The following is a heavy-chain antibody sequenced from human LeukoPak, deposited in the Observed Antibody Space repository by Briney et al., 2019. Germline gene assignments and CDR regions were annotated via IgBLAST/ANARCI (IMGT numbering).Heavy chain of an antibody. CDR2: IYYSGST. Sequence: SETLSLTCAVSGGSGGYSWTWIRQPPGKGLEWIGYIYYSGSTYSNPSLKSRVTISVDTSKNQFSLKLSSVTAADTAVYYCARHQSLLWFSYNWFDPWGQGTLVTVSS. CDR3: ARHQSLLWFSYNWFDP. D-gene: IGHD3-10*01. CDR1: GGSGGYS. J-gene: IGHJ5*02. V-gene: IGHV4-30-4*07.